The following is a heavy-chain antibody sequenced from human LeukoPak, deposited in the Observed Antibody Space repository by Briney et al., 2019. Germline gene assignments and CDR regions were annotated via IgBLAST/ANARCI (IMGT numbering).Heavy chain of an antibody. D-gene: IGHD4-17*01. CDR1: GFTFTRHW. CDR3: ARGPDYGDRLDYFDY. CDR2: VKKDGNQ. J-gene: IGHJ4*02. V-gene: IGHV3-7*01. Sequence: PGGSLRLSCAASGFTFTRHWMGWVRQAPGKGLEWVASVKKDGNQYSVDSVKGRFIISRDNARNSLSLQMSSLRVEDTAIYLCARGPDYGDRLDYFDYWGQGTLVTVSS.